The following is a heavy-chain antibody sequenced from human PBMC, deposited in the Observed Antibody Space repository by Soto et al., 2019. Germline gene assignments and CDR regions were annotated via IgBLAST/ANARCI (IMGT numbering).Heavy chain of an antibody. J-gene: IGHJ6*02. CDR1: GYTFTSYG. CDR3: ARSYYDILTGSVFYYGMDV. D-gene: IGHD3-9*01. V-gene: IGHV1-18*01. Sequence: ASVKVSCKASGYTFTSYGISWVRQAPGQGLEWMGWISAYNGNTNYAQKLQGRVTMTRDTSISTAYMELSRLRSDDTAVYYCARSYYDILTGSVFYYGMDVWGQGTTVTVSS. CDR2: ISAYNGNT.